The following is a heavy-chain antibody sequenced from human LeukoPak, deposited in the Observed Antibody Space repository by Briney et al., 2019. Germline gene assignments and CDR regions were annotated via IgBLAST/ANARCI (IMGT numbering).Heavy chain of an antibody. CDR1: GYSFATYA. D-gene: IGHD1-26*01. CDR3: ARVGATYGDPLEYDY. CDR2: ISGYNGKT. J-gene: IGHJ4*02. V-gene: IGHV1-18*01. Sequence: ASVKVSCKASGYSFATYAITWVRQAPGLGLEWMGWISGYNGKTSYAPKLQGRLTMTTDTSTRTAYMALRSLRSDDTAMYYCARVGATYGDPLEYDYWGQGTLVTVSS.